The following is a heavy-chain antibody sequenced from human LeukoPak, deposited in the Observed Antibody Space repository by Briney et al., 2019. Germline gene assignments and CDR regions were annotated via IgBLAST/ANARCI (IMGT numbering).Heavy chain of an antibody. CDR1: GGSISSSSYY. J-gene: IGHJ6*03. CDR3: ARESRYGSYYTDV. V-gene: IGHV4-39*02. Sequence: KTSETLSLTCTVSGGSISSSSYYWGWIRQPPGKGLEWIGSIYYSGSTYYNPSLKSRVTISVDTSKNQFSLKLSSVTAADTAVYYCARESRYGSYYTDVWGKGTTVTVSS. CDR2: IYYSGST. D-gene: IGHD4-17*01.